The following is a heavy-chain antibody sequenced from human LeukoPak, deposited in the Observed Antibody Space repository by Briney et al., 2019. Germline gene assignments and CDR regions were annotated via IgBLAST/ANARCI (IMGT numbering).Heavy chain of an antibody. CDR3: ARDPNSSSWSFYYYYYYMDV. Sequence: ASVKVSCKASGYTFTSHYMHWVRQAPGQGLEWMGLINPSGSSTPYAQKFQGRVTMTRDTSISTAYMELSRLRSDDTAVYYCARDPNSSSWSFYYYYYYMDVWGKGTTVTVSS. V-gene: IGHV1-46*01. CDR1: GYTFTSHY. J-gene: IGHJ6*03. CDR2: INPSGSST. D-gene: IGHD6-13*01.